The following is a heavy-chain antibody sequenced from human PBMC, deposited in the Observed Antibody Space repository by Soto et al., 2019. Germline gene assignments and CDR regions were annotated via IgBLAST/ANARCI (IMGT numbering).Heavy chain of an antibody. J-gene: IGHJ1*01. V-gene: IGHV3-21*01. D-gene: IGHD4-17*01. CDR3: ARDLGAVTTLGFQN. CDR1: GFTFSNSG. Sequence: EVQLVESGGGLVKPGGSLRLSCAASGFTFSNSGMNWVRQAPGKGREWVSFISSSSYIFYADSVKGRFTISRDNAKDALYLQMNSLRAEDTAVYYCARDLGAVTTLGFQNWGQGALVTVSS. CDR2: ISSSSYI.